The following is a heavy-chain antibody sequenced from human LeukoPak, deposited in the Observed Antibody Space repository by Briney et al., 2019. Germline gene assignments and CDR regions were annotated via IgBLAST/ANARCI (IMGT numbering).Heavy chain of an antibody. V-gene: IGHV3-30*02. CDR1: GFTFSSYG. J-gene: IGHJ4*02. Sequence: PGESLRLSCAASGFTFSSYGMHWVRQAPGKGLEWVAFIRYDGSNKYYADSVKGRFTISRDNSKNTLYLQMNSLRAEDTAVYYCAKTPLRQQLYYFDYWGQGTLVTVSS. CDR3: AKTPLRQQLYYFDY. D-gene: IGHD6-13*01. CDR2: IRYDGSNK.